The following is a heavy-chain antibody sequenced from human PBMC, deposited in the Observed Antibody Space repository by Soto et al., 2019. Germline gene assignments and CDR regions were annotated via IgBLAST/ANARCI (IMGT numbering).Heavy chain of an antibody. Sequence: ASVKVSCKASGYTFSAYYMHWVRQAPGQGLEWMGWINPNSGDTNYAQKFQGWVTMTRDTSIATAYLELSRLKSDDTAMYYCAKAQSLNSGSYRRPHYFDYWGQGSLVTVSS. J-gene: IGHJ4*02. CDR2: INPNSGDT. CDR1: GYTFSAYY. D-gene: IGHD1-26*01. V-gene: IGHV1-2*04. CDR3: AKAQSLNSGSYRRPHYFDY.